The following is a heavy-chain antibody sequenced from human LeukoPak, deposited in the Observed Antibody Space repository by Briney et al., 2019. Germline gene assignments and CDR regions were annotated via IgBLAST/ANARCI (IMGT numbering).Heavy chain of an antibody. J-gene: IGHJ4*02. V-gene: IGHV1-2*02. CDR1: GYTFTGYY. CDR3: ARASRFGVVTAILTY. CDR2: INPNSGGT. Sequence: GASVTVSFKASGYTFTGYYMHWVRQAPGQGLEWMGWINPNSGGTNYAQKFQGRVTMTRDTSISTAYMELSRLRSDDTAVYYCARASRFGVVTAILTYWGQGTLVTVSS. D-gene: IGHD2-21*02.